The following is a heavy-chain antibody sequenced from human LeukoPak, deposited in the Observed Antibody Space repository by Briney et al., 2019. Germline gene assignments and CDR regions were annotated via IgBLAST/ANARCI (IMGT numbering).Heavy chain of an antibody. J-gene: IGHJ4*02. Sequence: GGSLRLSCAASGFTFSNFAMTWVRQAPGKGLEWVSGVSGSGGSTFYADSVKGRFTISRDNSKNTLYLQMNSLRAEDTAVYYCAKDTGSGVYFLYYFDYWGQGTLVTISS. D-gene: IGHD2-15*01. CDR3: AKDTGSGVYFLYYFDY. CDR2: VSGSGGST. V-gene: IGHV3-23*01. CDR1: GFTFSNFA.